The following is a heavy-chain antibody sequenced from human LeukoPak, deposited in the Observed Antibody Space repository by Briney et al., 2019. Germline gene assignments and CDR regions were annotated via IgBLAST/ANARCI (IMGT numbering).Heavy chain of an antibody. Sequence: GGSLRLSCAASGFTFSSYGMHRVRQAPGKGLEWVAVISYDGSNKYYADSVKGRFTISRDNSKNTLYLQMNSLRAEDTAVYYCAKVRGAVAGISGFDYWGQGTLVTVSS. CDR3: AKVRGAVAGISGFDY. V-gene: IGHV3-30*18. D-gene: IGHD6-19*01. CDR2: ISYDGSNK. J-gene: IGHJ4*02. CDR1: GFTFSSYG.